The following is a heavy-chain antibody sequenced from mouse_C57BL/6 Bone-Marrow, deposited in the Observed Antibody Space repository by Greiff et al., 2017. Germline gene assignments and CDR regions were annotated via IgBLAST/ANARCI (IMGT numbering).Heavy chain of an antibody. D-gene: IGHD3-1*01. Sequence: QVQLQQPGAELVKPGASVKMSCKASGYTFTSYWITWVKQRPGQGLEWIGEIYPTSGRTNYNEKFKSKAILTVDTSSNTAYMQLSSLTSEDSAVFYCARSGPRGRSFDYWGRGTTLTVSS. V-gene: IGHV1-55*01. J-gene: IGHJ2*01. CDR2: IYPTSGRT. CDR1: GYTFTSYW. CDR3: ARSGPRGRSFDY.